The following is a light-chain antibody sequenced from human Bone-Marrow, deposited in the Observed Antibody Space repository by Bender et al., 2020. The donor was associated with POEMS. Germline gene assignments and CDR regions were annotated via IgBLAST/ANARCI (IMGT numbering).Light chain of an antibody. J-gene: IGLJ2*01. CDR2: QDT. CDR1: ALPKQY. CDR3: QSADSSGTQVV. V-gene: IGLV3-25*03. Sequence: SYELTQPPSVSVSPGQTARITCFGDALPKQYSYWYQQKSGQAPVLAISQDTGRPSGIPERFSGSSSGTTVTLTINEVQAEDEADYYCQSADSSGTQVVFGGGTKLTVL.